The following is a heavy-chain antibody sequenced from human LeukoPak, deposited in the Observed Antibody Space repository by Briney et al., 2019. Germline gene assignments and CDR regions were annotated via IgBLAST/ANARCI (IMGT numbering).Heavy chain of an antibody. CDR1: GLTFSSYS. V-gene: IGHV3-48*02. D-gene: IGHD7-27*01. J-gene: IGHJ3*01. CDR3: AREDDDWGPNTFDV. Sequence: GGSLRLSCAASGLTFSSYSMNWVRQAPGKGLEWVSYINSGSSYMYYPDSVKGRFTISRDNAKNSLYLQMDSLRDEDTAVYYCAREDDDWGPNTFDVWGQGTVVAVSS. CDR2: INSGSSYM.